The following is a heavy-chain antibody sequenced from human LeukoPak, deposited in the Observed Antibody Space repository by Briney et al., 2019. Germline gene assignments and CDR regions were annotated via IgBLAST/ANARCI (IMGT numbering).Heavy chain of an antibody. CDR2: INPDSGGT. V-gene: IGHV1-2*02. CDR3: ARGRFYTSGSYYNRLDY. Sequence: GASVKVSCKASGGTFSSYTITWVRQAPGQGLEWMGWINPDSGGTNYAQKFQGRVTMTWDTSISTAYMELSRLRSDDTAIYYCARGRFYTSGSYYNRLDYWGQGTLVTVSS. J-gene: IGHJ4*02. CDR1: GGTFSSYT. D-gene: IGHD3-10*01.